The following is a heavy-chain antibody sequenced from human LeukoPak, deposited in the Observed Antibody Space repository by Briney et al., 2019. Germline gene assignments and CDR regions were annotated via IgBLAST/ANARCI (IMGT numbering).Heavy chain of an antibody. J-gene: IGHJ4*02. Sequence: QPGGSLRLSCAASGFTFSSYEMNWVRQAPGKGLEWVSYISSSGSTIYYADSVKGRFTISRDDAKNSLYLQMNSLRAEDTALYYCAKDMFLLSSGYYDYWGQGTLVTVSS. D-gene: IGHD3-22*01. CDR1: GFTFSSYE. CDR3: AKDMFLLSSGYYDY. CDR2: ISSSGSTI. V-gene: IGHV3-48*03.